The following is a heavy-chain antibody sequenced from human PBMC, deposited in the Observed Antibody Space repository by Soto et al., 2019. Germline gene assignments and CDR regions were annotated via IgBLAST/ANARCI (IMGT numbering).Heavy chain of an antibody. J-gene: IGHJ3*02. CDR2: IKQGGSEK. V-gene: IGHV3-7*03. CDR3: ARDQGWYYGSGSYYNGDAFDI. CDR1: GFTFSSYW. Sequence: PGGSLRLSCAASGFTFSSYWMSWVRRAPGKGLEWVANIKQGGSEKYYVDSVKGRFTVSRDNAKNSLYLQMNSLRAEDTAVYYCARDQGWYYGSGSYYNGDAFDIWGQGTMVTVSS. D-gene: IGHD3-10*01.